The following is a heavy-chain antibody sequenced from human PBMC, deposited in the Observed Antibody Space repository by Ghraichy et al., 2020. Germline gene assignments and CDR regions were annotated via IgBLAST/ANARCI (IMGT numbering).Heavy chain of an antibody. V-gene: IGHV3-66*01. Sequence: GGSLRLSCAASGFTVSDNYMSWVRQAPGKGLEWVSVIYSGGNTYYADSVKGRFTISRDDYKNTLFLQMNSLTADDTAVYYCARDSVVVVTAIRYWHFDL. CDR3: ARDSVVVVTAIRYWHFDL. J-gene: IGHJ2*01. D-gene: IGHD2-21*02. CDR2: IYSGGNT. CDR1: GFTVSDNY.